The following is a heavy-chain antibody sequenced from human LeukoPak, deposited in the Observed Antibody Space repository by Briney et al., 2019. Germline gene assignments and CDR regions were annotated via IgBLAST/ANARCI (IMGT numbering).Heavy chain of an antibody. CDR3: ARDREMATITYFDY. CDR1: GFTFSSYW. V-gene: IGHV3-7*01. Sequence: LGGSLRLSCAASGFTFSSYWMSWVRQAPGKGLEWVANIKQDGSEKYYVDSVKGRFTISRDNAKNSLYLQMNSLRAEDTAVYYCARDREMATITYFDYWGQGTLVTVSS. J-gene: IGHJ4*02. CDR2: IKQDGSEK. D-gene: IGHD5-24*01.